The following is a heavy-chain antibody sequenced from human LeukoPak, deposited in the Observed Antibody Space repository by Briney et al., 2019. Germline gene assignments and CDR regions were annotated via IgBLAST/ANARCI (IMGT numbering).Heavy chain of an antibody. V-gene: IGHV1-8*01. Sequence: ASVKVSCKASGYTLTSYDINWVRQATGQGLEWMGWMNPNSGSTGYAQNFQGRITITRNTSISTAYMELSSLRSEDTAVYYCTRETSSRYFDYWGQGTLVTVSS. CDR3: TRETSSRYFDY. J-gene: IGHJ4*02. CDR2: MNPNSGST. CDR1: GYTLTSYD.